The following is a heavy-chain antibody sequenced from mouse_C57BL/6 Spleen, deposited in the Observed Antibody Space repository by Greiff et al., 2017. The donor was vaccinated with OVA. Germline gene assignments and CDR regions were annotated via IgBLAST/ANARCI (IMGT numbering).Heavy chain of an antibody. J-gene: IGHJ1*03. Sequence: QVTLKESGPGILQSSQTLSLTCSFSGFSLSTSGMGVSWIRQPSGKGLEWLAHIYWDDDKRYNPSLKSRLTISKDTSRNQVFLKITSVDTADTATYYCARRRHYSNWYFDVWGTGTTVTVSS. CDR1: GFSLSTSGMG. V-gene: IGHV8-12*01. D-gene: IGHD2-5*01. CDR3: ARRRHYSNWYFDV. CDR2: IYWDDDK.